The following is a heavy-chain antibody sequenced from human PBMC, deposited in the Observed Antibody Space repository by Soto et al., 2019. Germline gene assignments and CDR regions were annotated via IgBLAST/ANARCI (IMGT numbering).Heavy chain of an antibody. Sequence: SVKVSCKASGGTFSSYAISWVRQAPGQGLEWMGGIIPIFGTANYAQKFQGRVTITADESTSTAYMELSSLRSEDTAVYYCARDEGDSSSWYQYYFDYWGQGTLVTVSS. CDR3: ARDEGDSSSWYQYYFDY. V-gene: IGHV1-69*13. D-gene: IGHD6-13*01. J-gene: IGHJ4*02. CDR2: IIPIFGTA. CDR1: GGTFSSYA.